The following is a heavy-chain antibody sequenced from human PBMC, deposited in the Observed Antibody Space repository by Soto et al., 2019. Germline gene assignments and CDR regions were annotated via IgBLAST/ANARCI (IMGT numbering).Heavy chain of an antibody. CDR3: ARVVRHFSCSGDNWFDP. CDR2: INPGNGNT. J-gene: IGHJ5*02. V-gene: IGHV1-3*01. Sequence: QVQLVQSGAEMKKPGASVRVSCKTSGYIFANYALVWVRQAPGQGLEWMGWINPGNGNTKYSQKFQGRLTMTRDTSARTIYMELSSLTSKDTATYYCARVVRHFSCSGDNWFDPWGQGTLVTVSS. CDR1: GYIFANYA. D-gene: IGHD3-10*02.